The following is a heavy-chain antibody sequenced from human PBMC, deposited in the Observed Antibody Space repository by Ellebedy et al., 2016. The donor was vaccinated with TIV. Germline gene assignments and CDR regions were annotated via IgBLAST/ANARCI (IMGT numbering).Heavy chain of an antibody. CDR3: ARRGSYGDYAVQVNSWFDS. CDR2: IYQDGSVQ. V-gene: IGHV3-7*01. CDR1: GFSFRSYW. Sequence: PGGSLRLSCAASGFSFRSYWMSWVRQAPGKGLEWVANIYQDGSVQYYVDSVKGRFTISRDNARNSLYLQMNSLRAEDTAVYYCARRGSYGDYAVQVNSWFDSWGRGTLVTVSS. J-gene: IGHJ5*01. D-gene: IGHD4-17*01.